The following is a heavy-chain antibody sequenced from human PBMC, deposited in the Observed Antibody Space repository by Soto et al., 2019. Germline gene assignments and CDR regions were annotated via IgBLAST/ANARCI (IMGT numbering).Heavy chain of an antibody. D-gene: IGHD2-2*01. CDR1: GGSISSDY. V-gene: IGHV4-59*01. CDR2: IYYSGST. CDR3: ASDRYCGRTSCYFNWFDP. J-gene: IGHJ5*02. Sequence: SETLSLTCTVSGGSISSDYWSWIRQPPGKGLEWIGYIYYSGSTNYNPSLKSRVTISVDTSKNQFSLKLSSVTAADTAVYYCASDRYCGRTSCYFNWFDPWGQGTLVTVSS.